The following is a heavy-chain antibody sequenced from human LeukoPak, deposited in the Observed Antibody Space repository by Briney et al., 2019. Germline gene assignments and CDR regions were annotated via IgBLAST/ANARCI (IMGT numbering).Heavy chain of an antibody. Sequence: SETLSLTCTVSGVSISSNSYYWGWIRQPPGKGLEWIGSIYYSGSTYYNPSIESRVTISVDTSKNQYSLKLSSVTAADAAVYYCARDRNPYSSGYGAMGFDYWGQGTLVTVSS. CDR3: ARDRNPYSSGYGAMGFDY. J-gene: IGHJ4*02. D-gene: IGHD3-22*01. CDR1: GVSISSNSYY. V-gene: IGHV4-39*07. CDR2: IYYSGST.